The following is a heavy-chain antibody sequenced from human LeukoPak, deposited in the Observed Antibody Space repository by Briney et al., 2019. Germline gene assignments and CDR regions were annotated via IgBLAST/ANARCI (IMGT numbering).Heavy chain of an antibody. V-gene: IGHV1-2*06. CDR3: ARDYCSSTSCLFDY. J-gene: IGHJ4*02. CDR2: INPNSGDT. Sequence: ASVKVSCKASGYTFTAYHMHWVRQAPEQGLEWMGRINPNSGDTNYAQKFQGRVTMTRDTSISTAYMELSRLRSDDTAVYYCARDYCSSTSCLFDYWGQGTLVSVSS. D-gene: IGHD2-2*01. CDR1: GYTFTAYH.